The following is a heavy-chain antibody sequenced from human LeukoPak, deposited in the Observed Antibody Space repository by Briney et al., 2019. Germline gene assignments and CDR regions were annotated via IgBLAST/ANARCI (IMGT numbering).Heavy chain of an antibody. CDR3: GGSIVVGPPAIRTFDS. CDR1: GGFITTYF. J-gene: IGHJ3*02. Sequence: PSETLSLTCTVSGGFITTYFWSWIRQPAGNRLEWIGRVYTSGNTDYNPSLKGRVTISVDRSRNQFSLKLSSVTAADTAVYYCGGSIVVGPPAIRTFDSCVQGTMVTGSS. V-gene: IGHV4-4*07. D-gene: IGHD2-2*02. CDR2: VYTSGNT.